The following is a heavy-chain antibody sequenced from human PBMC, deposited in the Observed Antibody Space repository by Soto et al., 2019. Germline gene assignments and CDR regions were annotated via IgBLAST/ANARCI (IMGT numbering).Heavy chain of an antibody. D-gene: IGHD2-15*01. CDR2: IGASGDNT. J-gene: IGHJ6*02. CDR1: GFTFNRFA. V-gene: IGHV3-23*01. Sequence: EVQLLESGGGLVQPGGSLRLSCVASGFTFNRFAMTWVRQAPGKGLEWVSTIGASGDNTFYADSVKGRFTISRDNSGDTLFLQMNRLRAEDTALYYCAKLGYCSGGTCYLDYYNGLDVWGQGTTVTVSS. CDR3: AKLGYCSGGTCYLDYYNGLDV.